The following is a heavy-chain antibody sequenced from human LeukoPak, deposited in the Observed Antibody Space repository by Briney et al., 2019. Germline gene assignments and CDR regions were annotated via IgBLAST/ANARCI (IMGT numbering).Heavy chain of an antibody. D-gene: IGHD4-23*01. CDR3: AFGKNLPNY. V-gene: IGHV3-48*01. J-gene: IGHJ4*02. Sequence: GGSLRLSCAASGFTFSSYSMNWVRQAPGKGLEWVSYISSSSSTIYYADSVKGRFTISRDNAKNSLYLQMNSLRAEDTAVYYCAFGKNLPNYWGQGTLVTVSS. CDR2: ISSSSSTI. CDR1: GFTFSSYS.